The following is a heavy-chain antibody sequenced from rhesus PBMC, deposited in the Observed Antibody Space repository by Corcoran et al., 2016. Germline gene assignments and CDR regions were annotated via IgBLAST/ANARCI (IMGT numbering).Heavy chain of an antibody. CDR3: ARDVDAFDF. CDR1: GGSISSSY. V-gene: IGHV4-169*02. D-gene: IGHD5-12*01. CDR2: IYGSGSST. J-gene: IGHJ5-1*01. Sequence: QLQLQESGPGLVKPSETLSVTCAVSGGSISSSYWSWIRQAPGKGLEWIGYIYGSGSSTNYDPSLKSRVTLSVDTSKNQLSLKLSSVTTADTAVYYCARDVDAFDFWGPGVLVTVSS.